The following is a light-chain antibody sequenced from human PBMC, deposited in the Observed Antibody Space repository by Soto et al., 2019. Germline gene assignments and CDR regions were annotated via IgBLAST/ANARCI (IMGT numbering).Light chain of an antibody. CDR2: AAS. Sequence: DIQMTQSPSSLSASVGDRLTITCRASQSISSYLNWYQQKPGKAPKLLIYAASSLQSGVPSRFSGRGSGTDFTLTISSLQPEDFAAYYCQQSYSTPWTFGQGTKVEIQ. V-gene: IGKV1-39*01. CDR1: QSISSY. CDR3: QQSYSTPWT. J-gene: IGKJ1*01.